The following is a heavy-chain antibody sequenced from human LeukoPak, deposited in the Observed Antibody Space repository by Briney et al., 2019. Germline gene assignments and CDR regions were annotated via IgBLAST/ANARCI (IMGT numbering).Heavy chain of an antibody. D-gene: IGHD3-10*01. J-gene: IGHJ4*02. CDR2: INHSGST. CDR1: GGSFSGYY. CDR3: ATGRGGGYYDY. Sequence: KTSETLSLTCAVYGGSFSGYYWSWIRQPPGKGLEWIGEINHSGSTNYNPSLKSRVTISVDTSKNQFSLKLSSVTAADTAVYYCATGRGGGYYDYWGQGTLVTVSS. V-gene: IGHV4-34*01.